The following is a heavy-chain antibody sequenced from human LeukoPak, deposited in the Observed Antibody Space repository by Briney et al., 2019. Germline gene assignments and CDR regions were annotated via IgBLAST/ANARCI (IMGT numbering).Heavy chain of an antibody. Sequence: SETLSLTCTVSGGSISSSSYYWGWIRQPPGKGLEWIGSIYYSGSTYYNPSLKSRVTISVDTSKNQFSLKLTSLTAPDTAVYYCARGTSFGLMNSDNWGQGTLVIVSS. V-gene: IGHV4-39*07. J-gene: IGHJ4*02. D-gene: IGHD2-8*01. CDR1: GGSISSSSYY. CDR3: ARGTSFGLMNSDN. CDR2: IYYSGST.